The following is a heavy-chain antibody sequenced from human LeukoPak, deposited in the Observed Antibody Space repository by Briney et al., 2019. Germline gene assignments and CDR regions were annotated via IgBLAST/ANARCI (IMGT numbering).Heavy chain of an antibody. Sequence: SETLSLSCTVSGDSISSYYWSWIRQPPGKGLESIGYIYNSETTNYNPSLESRVTISEDTSKNQFSLMLTSVTAADTAVYYCARVVYSHYWPEGMDVWGQGTTVTVSS. D-gene: IGHD4-11*01. CDR2: IYNSETT. CDR3: ARVVYSHYWPEGMDV. J-gene: IGHJ6*02. V-gene: IGHV4-59*01. CDR1: GDSISSYY.